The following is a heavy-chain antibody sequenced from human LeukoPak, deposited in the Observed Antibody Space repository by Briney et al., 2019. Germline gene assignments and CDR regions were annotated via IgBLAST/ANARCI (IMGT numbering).Heavy chain of an antibody. CDR3: ARAPSWGGLSSGSYYFDY. CDR1: GYTFTNYD. Sequence: ASVKVSCKASGYTFTNYDINWVRQATGQGLEWMGWMNPNRGNTGYAQKVQGRVTITRNTSISTAYMELSSLRSDDTAVYYCARAPSWGGLSSGSYYFDYWGQGTLVTVSS. D-gene: IGHD6-19*01. V-gene: IGHV1-8*03. CDR2: MNPNRGNT. J-gene: IGHJ4*02.